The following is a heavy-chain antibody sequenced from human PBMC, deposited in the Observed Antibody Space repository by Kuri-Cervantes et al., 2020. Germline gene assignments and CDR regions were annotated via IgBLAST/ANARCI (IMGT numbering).Heavy chain of an antibody. Sequence: SCGVSGGSVRSNNWWNWVRQPPGKGLEWIGDAYQDGTTNYNPSLKSRVTISVDTSKNQFSLKLSSVTAADTAVYYCARLARPRRLGYCTGGVCPTFIRYPLTGYYLFDYWGQGTLVTVSS. J-gene: IGHJ4*02. CDR2: AYQDGTT. CDR3: ARLARPRRLGYCTGGVCPTFIRYPLTGYYLFDY. D-gene: IGHD2-8*02. CDR1: GGSVRSNNW. V-gene: IGHV4-4*02.